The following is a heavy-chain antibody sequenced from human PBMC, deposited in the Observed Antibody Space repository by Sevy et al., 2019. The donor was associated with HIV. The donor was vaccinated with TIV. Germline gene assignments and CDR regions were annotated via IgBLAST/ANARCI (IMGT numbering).Heavy chain of an antibody. V-gene: IGHV3-7*03. D-gene: IGHD2-2*01. CDR1: GFTFNSYW. CDR2: IKKDGSEK. Sequence: GGSLRLSCAASGFTFNSYWMSWVRQAPGKGLEWVANIKKDGSEKYYVDSVKGRFSISRDNARNLLYLQMDSLRAEDTAVYYCARDCSSANCLWGMDVWGQGTTVTVSS. J-gene: IGHJ6*02. CDR3: ARDCSSANCLWGMDV.